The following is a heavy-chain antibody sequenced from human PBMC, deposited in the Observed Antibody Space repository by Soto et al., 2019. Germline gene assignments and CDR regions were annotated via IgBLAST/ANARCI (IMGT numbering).Heavy chain of an antibody. Sequence: GGSLRLSCAASGLTFSDYYMSWIRQAPGKGLEWVSYISSSGSTIYYAASVKGRFTISSDNAKNSLYLQMNSLRAEDTAVYYCARARRGVGVLYGMDVWGQGTTVTVSS. D-gene: IGHD1-26*01. CDR2: ISSSGSTI. J-gene: IGHJ6*02. V-gene: IGHV3-11*01. CDR3: ARARRGVGVLYGMDV. CDR1: GLTFSDYY.